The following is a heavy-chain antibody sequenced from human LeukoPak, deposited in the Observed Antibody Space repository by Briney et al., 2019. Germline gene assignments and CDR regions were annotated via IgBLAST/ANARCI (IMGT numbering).Heavy chain of an antibody. CDR3: AKDGNGYVDIVATNAFDY. CDR2: ISGSGGST. Sequence: PGGSLRLSCAASGFTFSSYGMSWVRQAPGKGLEWISAISGSGGSTYYADSVKGRFTISRDNSKNTLYLQMNSLRAEDTAVYYCAKDGNGYVDIVATNAFDYWGQGTLVTVSS. J-gene: IGHJ4*02. V-gene: IGHV3-23*01. CDR1: GFTFSSYG. D-gene: IGHD5-12*01.